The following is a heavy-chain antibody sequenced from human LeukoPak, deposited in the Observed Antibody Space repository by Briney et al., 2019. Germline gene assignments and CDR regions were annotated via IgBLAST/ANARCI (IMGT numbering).Heavy chain of an antibody. Sequence: SETLSLTCTVSGYSISSGYYWGWIRQPPGKGLEWIGSIYHSGSTYYNPSLKSRVTISVDTSKNQFSLKLSSVTAADTAVYYCARGLRYFDWLTDYWGQGTLVTVSS. D-gene: IGHD3-9*01. CDR3: ARGLRYFDWLTDY. J-gene: IGHJ4*02. V-gene: IGHV4-38-2*02. CDR1: GYSISSGYY. CDR2: IYHSGST.